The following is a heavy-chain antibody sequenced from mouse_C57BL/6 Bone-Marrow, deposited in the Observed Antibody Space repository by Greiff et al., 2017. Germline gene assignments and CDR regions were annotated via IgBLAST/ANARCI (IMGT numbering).Heavy chain of an antibody. J-gene: IGHJ3*01. CDR2: INPNNGGT. V-gene: IGHV1-18*01. CDR3: AREGFYYDYDVSFAY. D-gene: IGHD2-4*01. Sequence: EVQLKQSGPELVKPGASVKIPCKASGYTFTDYNMDWVKQSHGKSLEWIGDINPNNGGTIYNQKFKGKATLTVDKSSSTAYMELRSLTSEDTAVYYCAREGFYYDYDVSFAYWGQGTLVTVSA. CDR1: GYTFTDYN.